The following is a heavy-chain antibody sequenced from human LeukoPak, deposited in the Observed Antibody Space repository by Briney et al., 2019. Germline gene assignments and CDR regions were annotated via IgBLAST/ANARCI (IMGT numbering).Heavy chain of an antibody. CDR3: ARGGRYAYFLDY. V-gene: IGHV3-74*01. J-gene: IGHJ4*02. CDR1: GFIFSDYW. D-gene: IGHD3-16*01. CDR2: IKSDGSGT. Sequence: PGGSLRLSCAASGFIFSDYWMHWVRQGPGKGLVWVSRIKSDGSGTSYADSVKGRFTISRDNAKNTVYVHMNSLRDEDTAVYYCARGGRYAYFLDYWGQRTLVTVSS.